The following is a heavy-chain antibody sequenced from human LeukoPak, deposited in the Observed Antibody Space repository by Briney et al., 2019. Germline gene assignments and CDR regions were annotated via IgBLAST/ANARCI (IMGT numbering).Heavy chain of an antibody. CDR1: GGSISSSNYY. CDR2: LYYSGST. J-gene: IGHJ4*02. V-gene: IGHV4-39*07. Sequence: SETLSLTCIVSGGSISSSNYYWDWIRQPPGKGLEWIGSLYYSGSTYYNPSLKSRVTISVDTSKNHFSLKLSSVTAADTAIYYCAKTYSGAARDFDYWGQGTLVTVSS. D-gene: IGHD6-6*01. CDR3: AKTYSGAARDFDY.